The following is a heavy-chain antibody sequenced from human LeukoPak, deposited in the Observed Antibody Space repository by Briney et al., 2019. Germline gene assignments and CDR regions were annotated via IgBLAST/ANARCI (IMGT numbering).Heavy chain of an antibody. V-gene: IGHV3-30*04. CDR3: ARASSLWLVPWDY. Sequence: PGGSLRLTCAASGFTLSSYAMHWVRQAPGKGLEWVAVISYDGSNKYYADSVKGRFTISRDNSKNTLYLQMNSLRAEDTAVYYRARASSLWLVPWDYWGQGTLVTVSS. D-gene: IGHD6-19*01. CDR1: GFTLSSYA. CDR2: ISYDGSNK. J-gene: IGHJ4*02.